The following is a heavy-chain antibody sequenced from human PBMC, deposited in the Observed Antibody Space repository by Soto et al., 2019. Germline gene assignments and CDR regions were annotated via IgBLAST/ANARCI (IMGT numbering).Heavy chain of an antibody. D-gene: IGHD3-16*02. CDR3: ARGFPSGVWGSYRLPQPADY. V-gene: IGHV4-34*01. CDR1: GGSFSGYY. Sequence: SETLSLTCAVYGGSFSGYYWSWIRQPPGKGLEWIGEINHSGSTNYNPSLKSRVTISVDTSKNQFSLKLSSVTAADTAVYYCARGFPSGVWGSYRLPQPADYWGQGTLVTVSS. CDR2: INHSGST. J-gene: IGHJ4*02.